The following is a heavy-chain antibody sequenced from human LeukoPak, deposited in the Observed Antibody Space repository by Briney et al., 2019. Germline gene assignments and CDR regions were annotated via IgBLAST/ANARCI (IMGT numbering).Heavy chain of an antibody. V-gene: IGHV1-2*02. CDR2: INPNSGGT. Sequence: ASVKVSCKASGYTFTGYYMHWVRQAPGQGLEWMGWINPNSGGTNYAQKFQGRVTMTRDTSISTAYMELSRLRSDDTAVYYYARELHYESSGYLGDWRQGTLVTVSS. J-gene: IGHJ4*02. CDR3: ARELHYESSGYLGD. D-gene: IGHD3-22*01. CDR1: GYTFTGYY.